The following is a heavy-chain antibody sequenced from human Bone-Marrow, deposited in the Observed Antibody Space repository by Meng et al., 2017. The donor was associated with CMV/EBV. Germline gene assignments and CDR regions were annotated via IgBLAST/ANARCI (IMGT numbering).Heavy chain of an antibody. CDR2: INPNSGGT. Sequence: ASVKVSCKASGYTFTGYYMHWVRQAPGQGLEWMGWINPNSGGTNYAQKFQGRVTMTRDTSISTAYMELSRLRSDDTAVYYCARGSPYYDFWSGYFNYYGMDVWGQGTTVTGSS. CDR1: GYTFTGYY. CDR3: ARGSPYYDFWSGYFNYYGMDV. V-gene: IGHV1-2*02. J-gene: IGHJ6*01. D-gene: IGHD3-3*01.